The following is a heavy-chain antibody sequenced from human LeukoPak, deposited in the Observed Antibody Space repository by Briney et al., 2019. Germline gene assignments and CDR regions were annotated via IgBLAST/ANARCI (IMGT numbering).Heavy chain of an antibody. J-gene: IGHJ5*02. V-gene: IGHV4-34*01. D-gene: IGHD3-10*01. Sequence: SETLSLTCAVYGGSFSGYYWSWIRQPPGKGLEWIGEINHSGSTNYNPSLKSRVTISVDTSKNQFSLKLSSVTAADTAVYYCARGFRGLVVWFDPWGQGTLVTVSS. CDR3: ARGFRGLVVWFDP. CDR2: INHSGST. CDR1: GGSFSGYY.